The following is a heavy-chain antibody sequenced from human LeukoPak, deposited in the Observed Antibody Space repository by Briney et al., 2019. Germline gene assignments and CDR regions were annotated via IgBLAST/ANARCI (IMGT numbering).Heavy chain of an antibody. J-gene: IGHJ6*02. D-gene: IGHD3-3*01. CDR1: GGSISSGGYS. CDR3: ARANRGVVIYYYGMDV. V-gene: IGHV4-30-2*01. Sequence: SQTLSLTCAVSGGSISSGGYSWSWIRQPPGKGLEWIGYIYHSGSTYYNPSLKSRVTISVDTSKNQFSLKLSSVTAADTAVYYCARANRGVVIYYYGMDVWGQGTTVTVSS. CDR2: IYHSGST.